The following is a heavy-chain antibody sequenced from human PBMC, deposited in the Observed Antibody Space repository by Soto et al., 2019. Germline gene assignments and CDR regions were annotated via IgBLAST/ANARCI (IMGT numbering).Heavy chain of an antibody. CDR3: ARETVAATYSPPPDY. CDR2: IWYDGSNK. CDR1: GFTFSSYG. V-gene: IGHV3-33*01. Sequence: GSLRLSCAASGFTFSSYGMHWVRQAPGKGLEWVAVIWYDGSNKYYADSVKGRFTISRDNSKNTLYLQMNSLRAEDTAVYYCARETVAATYSPPPDYWGQGTLVTVSS. J-gene: IGHJ4*02. D-gene: IGHD6-19*01.